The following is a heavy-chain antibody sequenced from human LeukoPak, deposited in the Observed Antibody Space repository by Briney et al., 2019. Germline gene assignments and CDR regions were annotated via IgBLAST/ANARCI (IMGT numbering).Heavy chain of an antibody. CDR1: GFTFSDYY. Sequence: PGGSLRLSCAASGFTFSDYYMSWIRQAPGKGLEWISSISGSGGIHTIIYYADSVKGRFTISRDNAKNSLYLQMSSLSAEDTAVYYCARDPNFWSAGPQYFQHWGRGTLVTVSS. CDR2: ISGSGGIHTII. CDR3: ARDPNFWSAGPQYFQH. D-gene: IGHD3-3*01. V-gene: IGHV3-11*04. J-gene: IGHJ1*01.